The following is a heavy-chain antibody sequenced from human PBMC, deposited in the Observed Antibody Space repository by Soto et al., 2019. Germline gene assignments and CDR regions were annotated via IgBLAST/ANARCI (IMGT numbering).Heavy chain of an antibody. CDR1: GGSFSGYY. V-gene: IGHV4-34*01. Sequence: PSETLSLTCAVYGGSFSGYYWSWIRQPPGKGLEWIGEINHSGSTNYNPSLKSRVNISIDTSKNQFSLRVNSVTAADTAVYYCARGRRQQLVRSAASDRFDPWGQGTQVTVSS. CDR2: INHSGST. J-gene: IGHJ5*02. D-gene: IGHD6-6*01. CDR3: ARGRRQQLVRSAASDRFDP.